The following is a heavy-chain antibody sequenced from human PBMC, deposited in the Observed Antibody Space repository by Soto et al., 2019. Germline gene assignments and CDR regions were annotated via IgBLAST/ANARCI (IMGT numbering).Heavy chain of an antibody. CDR2: IYTSGST. CDR1: GGSISSYY. Sequence: SLTCTVSGGSISSYYWSWIRQPAGKGLEWIGRIYTSGSTNYNPSLKSRVTMSVDTSKNQFSLKLSSVTAADTAVYYCARMVYDDSSGYYGFSAGYFDYWGQGTLVTVSS. D-gene: IGHD3-22*01. CDR3: ARMVYDDSSGYYGFSAGYFDY. V-gene: IGHV4-4*07. J-gene: IGHJ4*02.